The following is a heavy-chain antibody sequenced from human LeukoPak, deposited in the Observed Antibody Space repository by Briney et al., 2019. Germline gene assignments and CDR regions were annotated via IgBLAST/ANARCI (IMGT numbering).Heavy chain of an antibody. CDR2: IYYSGST. V-gene: IGHV4-59*08. D-gene: IGHD5/OR15-5a*01. J-gene: IGHJ4*02. CDR3: ARHRTQRVVSDY. CDR1: GGSISSYY. Sequence: PSETLSLTCTVSGGSISSYYWSWIRQPPGKGLEWIGYIYYSGSTNYNPSLKSRVTISVDTSKNQFSLKLSSVTAADTAVYYCARHRTQRVVSDYWGQGTLVTVSS.